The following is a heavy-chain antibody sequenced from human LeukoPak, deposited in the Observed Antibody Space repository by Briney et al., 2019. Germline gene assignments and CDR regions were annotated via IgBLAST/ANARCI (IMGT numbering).Heavy chain of an antibody. Sequence: SETLSLTCAVYGGSFSGYYWSWIRQPPGKGLEWIGEINLSGSTNYNPSLKSRVTISVDTSKNQFSLKLSSVAAADTAVYYCAREGYYDSSGYYHYWGQGTLVTVSS. CDR2: INLSGST. CDR3: AREGYYDSSGYYHY. D-gene: IGHD3-22*01. J-gene: IGHJ4*02. CDR1: GGSFSGYY. V-gene: IGHV4-34*01.